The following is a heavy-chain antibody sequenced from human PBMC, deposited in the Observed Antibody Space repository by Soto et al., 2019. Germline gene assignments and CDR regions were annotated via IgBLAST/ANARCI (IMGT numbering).Heavy chain of an antibody. Sequence: SETLSLTCTVSGDSISNKNYHWGWTRQPPGKGLEWIGTVYSNGHTYHNPSLKSRLAMAVDTSKNQFSLRLISVTAADTAVYFSASLTNGRSADSWCQGPLVTVSS. D-gene: IGHD2-8*01. CDR2: VYSNGHT. CDR1: GDSISNKNYH. J-gene: IGHJ5*01. CDR3: ASLTNGRSADS. V-gene: IGHV4-39*01.